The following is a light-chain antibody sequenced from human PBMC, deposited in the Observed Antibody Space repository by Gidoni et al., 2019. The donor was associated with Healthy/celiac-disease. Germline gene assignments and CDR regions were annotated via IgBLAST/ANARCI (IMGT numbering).Light chain of an antibody. Sequence: EIQMTQSPSSLSASVGDRVTITCRASQSISSYLNWYQQKPGKAPKLLIYAASSLQSGVPSRFRGSGSGTDFTLTISSLQPEDFATYYCQQSYSTPRTFGQGTKVEIK. CDR1: QSISSY. J-gene: IGKJ1*01. V-gene: IGKV1-39*01. CDR2: AAS. CDR3: QQSYSTPRT.